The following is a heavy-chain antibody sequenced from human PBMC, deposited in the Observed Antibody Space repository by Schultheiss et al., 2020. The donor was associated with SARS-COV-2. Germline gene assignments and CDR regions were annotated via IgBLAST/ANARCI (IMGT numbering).Heavy chain of an antibody. J-gene: IGHJ4*02. CDR1: GGSISSSNW. Sequence: SETLSLTCAVSGGSISSSNWWSWVRQPPGKGLEWIGEIYHSGSTNYNPSLKSRVTISVDTSKNQFSLKLSSVTAADTAVYYCARHDWLTGYEGDYWGQGTLVTVSS. CDR2: IYHSGST. D-gene: IGHD3-9*01. V-gene: IGHV4-4*02. CDR3: ARHDWLTGYEGDY.